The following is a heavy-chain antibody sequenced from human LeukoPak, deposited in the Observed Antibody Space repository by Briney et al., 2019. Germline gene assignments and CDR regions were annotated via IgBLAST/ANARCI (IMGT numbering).Heavy chain of an antibody. V-gene: IGHV4-59*12. CDR3: ARVDFGLIIIDY. J-gene: IGHJ4*02. CDR1: GGSISSYY. D-gene: IGHD3/OR15-3a*01. Sequence: PSETLSLTCTVSGGSISSYYWSWIRQPPGKGLEWIGYIYYSGSTNYNPSLKSRVTISVDTSKNQFSLKLSSVTAADTAVYYCARVDFGLIIIDYWGQGTLVTVSS. CDR2: IYYSGST.